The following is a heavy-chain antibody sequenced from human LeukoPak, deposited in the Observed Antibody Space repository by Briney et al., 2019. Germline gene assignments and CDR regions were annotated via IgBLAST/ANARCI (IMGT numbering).Heavy chain of an antibody. J-gene: IGHJ5*02. V-gene: IGHV4-34*01. D-gene: IGHD3-9*01. CDR2: INHSGST. CDR3: ARGPVVLRYFDWLSRSWFDP. Sequence: SETLSLTCAVYGGSFSGYYWSWIRQPPGKGLEWIGEINHSGSTNYNPSPKSRVTISVDTSKNQFSLKLSSVTAADTAVYYCARGPVVLRYFDWLSRSWFDPWGQGTLVTVSS. CDR1: GGSFSGYY.